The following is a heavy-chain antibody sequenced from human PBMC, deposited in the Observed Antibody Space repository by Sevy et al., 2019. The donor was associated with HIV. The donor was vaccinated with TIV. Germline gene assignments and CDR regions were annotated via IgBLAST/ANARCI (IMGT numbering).Heavy chain of an antibody. CDR3: AGGDYSDNFDH. CDR2: RNSNSGNT. J-gene: IGHJ5*02. D-gene: IGHD3-22*01. Sequence: ASVKVSCKGSGYSFTSYDINWVRQATGQGLEWMGWRNSNSGNTGYAQKFQGRATMTRKTSINTAYMELSGMGFEDTAVYYCAGGDYSDNFDHWGRGTLVTVSS. V-gene: IGHV1-8*01. CDR1: GYSFTSYD.